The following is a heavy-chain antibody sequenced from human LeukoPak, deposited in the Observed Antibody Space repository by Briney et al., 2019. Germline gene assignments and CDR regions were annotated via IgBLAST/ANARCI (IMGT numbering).Heavy chain of an antibody. CDR1: GGTFSSYA. CDR2: ISAYNGNT. CDR3: ARAGRNDILTGYYPYDY. V-gene: IGHV1-18*01. Sequence: GASVKVSCKASGGTFSSYAISWVRQAPGQGLEWMGWISAYNGNTNYAQKLQGRVTMTTDTSTSTAYMELRSLRSDDTAVYYCARAGRNDILTGYYPYDYWGQGTLVTVSS. D-gene: IGHD3-9*01. J-gene: IGHJ4*02.